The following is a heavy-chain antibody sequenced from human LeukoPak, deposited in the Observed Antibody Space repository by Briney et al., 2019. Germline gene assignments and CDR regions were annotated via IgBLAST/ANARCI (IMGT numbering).Heavy chain of an antibody. Sequence: GGSLRLSCAAPGFTFSSYWMHWVRQGPGKGLVWVSRINSDGSSTNYADSVRGRFTISRDNAENTLYLQMNSLRVEDTAVYYCARRVVVAAAPYYFDYWGQGTLVTVSS. V-gene: IGHV3-74*01. CDR3: ARRVVVAAAPYYFDY. CDR1: GFTFSSYW. CDR2: INSDGSST. J-gene: IGHJ4*02. D-gene: IGHD2-2*01.